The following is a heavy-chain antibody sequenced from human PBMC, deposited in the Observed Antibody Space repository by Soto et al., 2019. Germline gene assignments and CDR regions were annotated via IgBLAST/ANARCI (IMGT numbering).Heavy chain of an antibody. D-gene: IGHD2-2*01. J-gene: IGHJ1*01. CDR1: GYTFTGYY. Sequence: ASVKVSCKSSGYTFTGYYMHWVRQAPGQGLEWMGWINPNSGGTNYAQKFQGRVTMTRDTSISTAYMELSRLRSDDTAVYYCARSPLDIVVVPAARATFAFCGQGTLVTVSA. V-gene: IGHV1-2*02. CDR2: INPNSGGT. CDR3: ARSPLDIVVVPAARATFAF.